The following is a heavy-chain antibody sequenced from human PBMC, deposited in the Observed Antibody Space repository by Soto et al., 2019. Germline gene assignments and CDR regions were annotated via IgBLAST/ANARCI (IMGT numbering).Heavy chain of an antibody. CDR1: GGSISSYY. D-gene: IGHD5-18*01. V-gene: IGHV4-59*01. J-gene: IGHJ3*02. CDR2: IYYSGST. CDR3: ARGYGKNAFDI. Sequence: QVQLQESGPGLVKPSETLSLTCTVSGGSISSYYWSWIRQPPGKGLEWIGYIYYSGSTNYNPSLMRRDTRPLHASRNHSSVELSSVAAAAAAVYYCARGYGKNAFDIWGQGTMVTASS.